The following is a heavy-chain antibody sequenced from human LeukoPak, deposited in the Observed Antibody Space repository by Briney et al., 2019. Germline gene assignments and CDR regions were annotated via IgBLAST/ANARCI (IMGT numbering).Heavy chain of an antibody. CDR2: ISGSGGST. CDR1: GFTFSSYA. V-gene: IGHV3-23*01. J-gene: IGHJ4*02. D-gene: IGHD4-23*01. CDR3: AKTYGGLGLGNFDY. Sequence: GGSLRLPCAASGFTFSSYAMSWVRQAPGKGLEWVSAISGSGGSTYYADSVKGRFTISRDNSKNTLYLQMNSLRAEDTAVYYCAKTYGGLGLGNFDYWGQGTLVTVSS.